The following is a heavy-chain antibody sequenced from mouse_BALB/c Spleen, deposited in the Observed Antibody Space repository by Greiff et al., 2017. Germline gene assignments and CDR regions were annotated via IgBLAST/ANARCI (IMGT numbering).Heavy chain of an antibody. J-gene: IGHJ3*01. V-gene: IGHV1-7*01. CDR3: ARDYGQGGFAY. Sequence: QVQLQQSGAELAKPGASVKMSCKASGYTFTSYWMHWVKQRPGQGLEWIGYINPSTGYTEYNQKFKDKATLTADKSSSTAYMQLSSLTSEDSAVYYCARDYGQGGFAYWGQGTLVTVSA. CDR2: INPSTGYT. CDR1: GYTFTSYW. D-gene: IGHD1-1*01.